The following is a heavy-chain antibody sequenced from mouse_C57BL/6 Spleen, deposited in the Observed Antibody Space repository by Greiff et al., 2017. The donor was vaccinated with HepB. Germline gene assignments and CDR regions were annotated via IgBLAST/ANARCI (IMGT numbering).Heavy chain of an antibody. CDR3: ARHEDRLIHFDY. CDR2: FYPGSGSI. Sequence: VMLVESGAELVKPGASVKLSCKASGYTFTEYTIHWVKQRSGQGLEWIGWFYPGSGSIKYNEKFKDKATLTADKSSSTVYMELSRLTSEDSAVYFCARHEDRLIHFDYWGQGTTLTVSS. CDR1: GYTFTEYT. J-gene: IGHJ2*01. D-gene: IGHD1-2*01. V-gene: IGHV1-62-2*01.